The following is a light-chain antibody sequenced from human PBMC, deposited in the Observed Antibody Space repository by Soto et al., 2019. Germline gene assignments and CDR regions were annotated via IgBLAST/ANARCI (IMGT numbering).Light chain of an antibody. J-gene: IGKJ4*01. CDR1: QGIRQD. Sequence: AIPMTQSPSSLSASVGDRVTITCRASQGIRQDLGWYQQKPGKAPKLLIYAASSLQSGVPSRFSGSGSGTDFTLTISSLQPEDFATYYCLQDYTYPLTFGGGTKVEIK. V-gene: IGKV1-6*01. CDR3: LQDYTYPLT. CDR2: AAS.